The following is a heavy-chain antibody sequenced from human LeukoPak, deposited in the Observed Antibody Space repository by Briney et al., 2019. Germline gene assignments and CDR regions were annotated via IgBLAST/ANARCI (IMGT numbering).Heavy chain of an antibody. CDR3: AKADYYDSSGYFYPFDY. CDR1: GFTFSSYA. J-gene: IGHJ4*02. Sequence: AGGSLRLSCAASGFTFSSYAMSWVRRAPGKGLEWVSAISGSGGSTYYADAVKGRFTISRDNSKNTLYLQMNSLRAEDTAVYYCAKADYYDSSGYFYPFDYWGQGTLVTVSS. D-gene: IGHD3-22*01. CDR2: ISGSGGST. V-gene: IGHV3-23*01.